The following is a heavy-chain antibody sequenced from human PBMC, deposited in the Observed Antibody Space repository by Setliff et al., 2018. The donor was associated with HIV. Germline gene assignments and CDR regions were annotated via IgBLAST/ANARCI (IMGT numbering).Heavy chain of an antibody. Sequence: SETLSLTCTVSGGSISSYYWSWIRQSPGKGLEWIGHIYYGGNTKYNPPLKSRVTMSSDTSKNQFSLKLNSVTPADTAVYYCARVGWSDGASQIVYWGQGALVTVSS. D-gene: IGHD6-19*01. CDR2: IYYGGNT. CDR3: ARVGWSDGASQIVY. V-gene: IGHV4-59*01. J-gene: IGHJ4*02. CDR1: GGSISSYY.